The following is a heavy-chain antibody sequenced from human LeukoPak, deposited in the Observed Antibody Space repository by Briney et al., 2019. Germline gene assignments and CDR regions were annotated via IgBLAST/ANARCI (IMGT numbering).Heavy chain of an antibody. CDR2: IYPSGST. V-gene: IGHV4-4*07. CDR1: GGSISSYY. CDR3: ARENSGSYRQFDY. D-gene: IGHD1-26*01. Sequence: SETLSLTCTVSGGSISSYYWTWIRQPAGKGLEWIGRIYPSGSTNYNPSLKSRVTMSVDPSKNQFSLKLNSVTAADTAAYYCARENSGSYRQFDYWGQGTLVTVSS. J-gene: IGHJ4*02.